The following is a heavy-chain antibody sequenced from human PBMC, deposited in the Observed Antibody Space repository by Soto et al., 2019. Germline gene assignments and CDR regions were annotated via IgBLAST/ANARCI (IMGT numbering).Heavy chain of an antibody. V-gene: IGHV4-34*01. D-gene: IGHD3-10*01. J-gene: IGHJ4*02. CDR1: GGSFSGYY. CDR3: ARVRVVRGINRFDY. Sequence: SETLSLTCAVYGGSFSGYYWSWIRQPPGKGLEWIGEINHSGSTNYNPSLKSRVAISVDTSKNQFSLKLSSVTAADTAVYYCARVRVVRGINRFDYWGQGTLVTVSS. CDR2: INHSGST.